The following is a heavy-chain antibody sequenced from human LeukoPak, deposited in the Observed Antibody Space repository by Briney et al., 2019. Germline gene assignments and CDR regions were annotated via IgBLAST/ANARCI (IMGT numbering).Heavy chain of an antibody. V-gene: IGHV1-69*13. CDR3: ARAGHTAMVTDYYYYYGMDV. J-gene: IGHJ6*02. CDR1: GGTFSSYA. Sequence: ASVKVSCKASGGTFSSYAISWVRQAPGQGLEWMGGIIPIFGTANYAQKFQGRVTITADESTSTAYMELSSLRSEDTAVYYCARAGHTAMVTDYYYYYGMDVWGQGTTVTVSS. D-gene: IGHD5-18*01. CDR2: IIPIFGTA.